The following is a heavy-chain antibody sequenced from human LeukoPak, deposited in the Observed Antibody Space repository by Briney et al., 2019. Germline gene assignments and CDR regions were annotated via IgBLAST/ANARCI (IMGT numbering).Heavy chain of an antibody. Sequence: PSETLSLTCSVSGGSISSGRYYWSWIRQPGGKGLEETGRIYTSGSTDYNASLKHHVTLSVHPSKNQFSVKLSSVTAADSAGYYCAREGLSIGWYAVYWGPGTLVTVSS. CDR3: AREGLSIGWYAVY. V-gene: IGHV4-61*02. J-gene: IGHJ4*02. CDR2: IYTSGST. CDR1: GGSISSGRYY. D-gene: IGHD6-19*01.